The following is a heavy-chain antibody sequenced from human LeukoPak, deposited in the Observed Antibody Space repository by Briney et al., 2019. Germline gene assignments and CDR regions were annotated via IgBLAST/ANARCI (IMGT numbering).Heavy chain of an antibody. D-gene: IGHD3-16*02. Sequence: GGSLRLSCAASGFTFSSYGMHWVRQAPGKRLEWVAVIWYDGSNKYYADSVKGRFTISRDNSKNTLYLQMNSLRAEDTAVYYCARDRVRSFFDYWGQGTLVTVSS. CDR3: ARDRVRSFFDY. J-gene: IGHJ4*02. CDR1: GFTFSSYG. CDR2: IWYDGSNK. V-gene: IGHV3-33*01.